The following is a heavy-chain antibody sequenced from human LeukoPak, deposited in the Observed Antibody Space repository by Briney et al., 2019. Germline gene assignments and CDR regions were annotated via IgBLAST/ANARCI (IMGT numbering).Heavy chain of an antibody. CDR3: ARSSSNYGMDV. Sequence: PSETLSLTCTVSGGSISSYYWSWIRQPPGKGLEWIGYIYYSGSANYNPSLKSRVTISLDTSKNQISLKLSSVTAADTAVYYCARSSSNYGMDVWGQGTTVTVSS. CDR1: GGSISSYY. D-gene: IGHD3-3*02. CDR2: IYYSGSA. V-gene: IGHV4-59*01. J-gene: IGHJ6*02.